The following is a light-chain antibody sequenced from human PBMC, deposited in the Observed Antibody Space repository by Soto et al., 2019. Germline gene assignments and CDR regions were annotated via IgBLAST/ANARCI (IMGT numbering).Light chain of an antibody. Sequence: DIQMTQSPSTLSASVGDRVTITCRASQSVSGWLAWYRQKPGKAPELLIYSASTLETGVPSRFSGRGSGTEFTLTVSSLQTDDFATYYCQQYETYPLTFGGGTKIDI. CDR1: QSVSGW. V-gene: IGKV1-5*03. CDR2: SAS. CDR3: QQYETYPLT. J-gene: IGKJ4*01.